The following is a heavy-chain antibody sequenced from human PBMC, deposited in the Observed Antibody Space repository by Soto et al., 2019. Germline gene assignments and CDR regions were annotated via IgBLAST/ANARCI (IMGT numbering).Heavy chain of an antibody. V-gene: IGHV1-46*01. CDR2: INPSGGST. J-gene: IGHJ4*02. D-gene: IGHD3-9*01. CDR3: ARGAGDERYYDILTGYYADY. Sequence: QVQLVQSGAEVKKPGASVKVSCKASGYTFTSYYMHWVRQAPGQGLEWMGIINPSGGSTSYAQKFQGRVTMTRETSTSTVYMELSSLRSEDTAVYYCARGAGDERYYDILTGYYADYWGQGTLVTVSS. CDR1: GYTFTSYY.